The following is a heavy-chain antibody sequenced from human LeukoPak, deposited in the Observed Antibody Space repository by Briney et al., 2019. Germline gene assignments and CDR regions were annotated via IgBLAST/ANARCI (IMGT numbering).Heavy chain of an antibody. Sequence: SETLSLTRTVSGGSISSSSYYWGWIRQPAGKGLEWIGRIYTSGSTNYNPSLKSRVTISVDKSKNQFSLKLSSMTAADTAVYYCARAVAGTYYWGLGTLVTVSS. V-gene: IGHV4-61*02. J-gene: IGHJ4*02. CDR2: IYTSGST. CDR3: ARAVAGTYY. CDR1: GGSISSSSYY. D-gene: IGHD6-19*01.